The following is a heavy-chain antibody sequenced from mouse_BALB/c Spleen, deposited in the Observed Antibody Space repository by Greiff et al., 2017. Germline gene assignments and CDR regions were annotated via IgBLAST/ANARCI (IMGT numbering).Heavy chain of an antibody. CDR1: GFDFSRYW. D-gene: IGHD1-2*01. V-gene: IGHV4-1*02. CDR3: ARHRGYYGNYAMDH. J-gene: IGHJ4*01. Sequence: EVKLMESGGGLVQPGGSLKLSCAASGFDFSRYWMSWVRQAPGKGLEWIGEINPDSSTINYTPSLKDKFIISRDNAKNTLYLQMSTVRSEDTALYYCARHRGYYGNYAMDHWGQGTSVTVSS. CDR2: INPDSSTI.